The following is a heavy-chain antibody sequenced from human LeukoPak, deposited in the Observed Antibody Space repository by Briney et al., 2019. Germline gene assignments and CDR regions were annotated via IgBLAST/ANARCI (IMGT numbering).Heavy chain of an antibody. J-gene: IGHJ4*02. CDR3: ARDGGYYGSGSYVKPGLRGFDY. Sequence: GGSLRLSCAASGFTSSTYAIHWVRQAPGKGLEWVSYISDSSHAIYHADSVKGRFTISRDNAKDSLYLQMNSLRDEDTAVYYCARDGGYYGSGSYVKPGLRGFDYWGQGTLVTVSS. V-gene: IGHV3-48*02. CDR1: GFTSSTYA. CDR2: ISDSSHAI. D-gene: IGHD3-10*01.